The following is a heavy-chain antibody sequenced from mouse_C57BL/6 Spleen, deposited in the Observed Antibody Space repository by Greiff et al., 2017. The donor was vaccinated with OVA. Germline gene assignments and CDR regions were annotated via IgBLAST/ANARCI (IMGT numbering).Heavy chain of an antibody. Sequence: VQLQQPGAELVMPGASVKLSCKASGYTFTSYWMHWVKQRPGQGLEWIGEIDPSDSYTNYNQKFKGKSTLTVDKSSSTAYMQLSSLTSEDSAVYYCARSGYGNPCAYWGQGTLVTVSA. CDR2: IDPSDSYT. V-gene: IGHV1-69*01. J-gene: IGHJ3*01. CDR1: GYTFTSYW. D-gene: IGHD2-1*01. CDR3: ARSGYGNPCAY.